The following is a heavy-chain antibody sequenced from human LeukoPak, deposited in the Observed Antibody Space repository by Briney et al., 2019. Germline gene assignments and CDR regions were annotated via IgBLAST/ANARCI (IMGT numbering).Heavy chain of an antibody. V-gene: IGHV3-23*01. CDR1: GFTFSSYA. D-gene: IGHD4-17*01. CDR2: ISGSGGST. CDR3: AKIGDYYYYYMDV. Sequence: PGGSLRLSCAASGFTFSSYAMRWVRQAPGKGLEWVSAISGSGGSTYYADSVKGRFTISRDNSKNTLYLQMNSLRAEDTAVYYCAKIGDYYYYYMDVWGKGTTVSVSS. J-gene: IGHJ6*03.